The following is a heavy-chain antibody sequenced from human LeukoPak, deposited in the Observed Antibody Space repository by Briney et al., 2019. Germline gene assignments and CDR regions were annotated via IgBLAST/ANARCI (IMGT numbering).Heavy chain of an antibody. CDR1: GFTFSSYA. J-gene: IGHJ4*02. Sequence: GGSLRLSCAASGFTFSSYAMSWVRQAPGKRLEWVSAISGSGGSTYYAGSVKGRFTISRDNSKNTLYLQMNSLRAEDTAVYYCAKGPFAYYYGSGSYGDYWGQGPWSPSPQ. V-gene: IGHV3-23*01. CDR2: ISGSGGST. CDR3: AKGPFAYYYGSGSYGDY. D-gene: IGHD3-10*01.